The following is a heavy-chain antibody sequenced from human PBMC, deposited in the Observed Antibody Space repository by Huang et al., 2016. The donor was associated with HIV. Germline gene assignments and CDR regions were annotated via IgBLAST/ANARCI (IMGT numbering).Heavy chain of an antibody. CDR1: GYSFTNYD. J-gene: IGHJ4*02. D-gene: IGHD6-19*01. V-gene: IGHV1-8*01. CDR3: ARLTSGWYQDY. CDR2: MVPNSGKT. Sequence: QVQLVQSGAEVKKPGASVRVSCKTSGYSFTNYDINWLRRAPGQGLGWVGWMVPNSGKTAYAQKFQGRVTLTRDTPTGTAYMDLRSLRSDDTAIYFCARLTSGWYQDYWGQGTLVTVSS.